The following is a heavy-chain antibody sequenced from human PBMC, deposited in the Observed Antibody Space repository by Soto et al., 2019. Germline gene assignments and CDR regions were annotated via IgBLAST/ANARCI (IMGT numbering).Heavy chain of an antibody. Sequence: GESLKISCKGSGYSFTSYWIGWVRQMPGKGLEWMGIIYPGDSDTRYSPSFQGQVTISADKSISTAYLQWSSLKASDTAMYYCARSGYYDFWSGYSGYYFDYWGQGTLVTVSS. J-gene: IGHJ4*02. CDR1: GYSFTSYW. CDR3: ARSGYYDFWSGYSGYYFDY. D-gene: IGHD3-3*01. CDR2: IYPGDSDT. V-gene: IGHV5-51*01.